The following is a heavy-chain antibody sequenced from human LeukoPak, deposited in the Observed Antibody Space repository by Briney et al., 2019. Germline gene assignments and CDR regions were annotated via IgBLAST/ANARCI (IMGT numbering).Heavy chain of an antibody. D-gene: IGHD3-3*01. CDR3: ARQSAGKDTIFGVVITAPHDY. CDR2: IYTSGST. J-gene: IGHJ4*02. Sequence: PSETLSLTCTVSGGSISSYYWSWMRQPAGKGLEWIGRIYTSGSTKYNFSLKSRVTMSVDTSKNQFSLKLSSVTAADTAVYYCARQSAGKDTIFGVVITAPHDYWGQGTLVTVSS. CDR1: GGSISSYY. V-gene: IGHV4-4*07.